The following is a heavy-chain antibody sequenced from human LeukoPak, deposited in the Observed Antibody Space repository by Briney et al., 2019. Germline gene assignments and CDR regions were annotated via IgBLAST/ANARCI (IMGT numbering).Heavy chain of an antibody. CDR2: INHSGST. D-gene: IGHD2-15*01. CDR1: GGSFSGYY. V-gene: IGHV4-34*01. J-gene: IGHJ4*02. Sequence: SETLSLTCAVYGGSFSGYYWSWIRQPPGKGLEWIGEINHSGSTNYNPSLKSRVTISVDTSKNQFSLKLSSVTAADTAVYYCARGETYCSGGSCYWHYFDCWGQGTLVTVSS. CDR3: ARGETYCSGGSCYWHYFDC.